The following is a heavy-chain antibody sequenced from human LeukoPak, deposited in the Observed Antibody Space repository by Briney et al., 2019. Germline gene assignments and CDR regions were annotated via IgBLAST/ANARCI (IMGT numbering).Heavy chain of an antibody. CDR2: IYYSGST. D-gene: IGHD2-15*01. Sequence: PSETLSLTCTVSGGSISSGDYYWSWIRQPPGKGLEWIGYIYYSGSTYYNPSLKSRVTMSVDTSKNQFSLKLNSVTAADTAVYYCARDKGRYCSGGSCYPDYWGQGTLVTVSS. CDR3: ARDKGRYCSGGSCYPDY. J-gene: IGHJ4*02. V-gene: IGHV4-30-4*08. CDR1: GGSISSGDYY.